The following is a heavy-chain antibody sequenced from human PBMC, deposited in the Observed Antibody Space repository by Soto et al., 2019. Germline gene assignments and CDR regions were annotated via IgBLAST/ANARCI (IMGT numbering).Heavy chain of an antibody. Sequence: EVQLLESGGGLVQPGGSRRLSCAASGFTFSSYAMSWVRQAPGEGLEWVSAISGSGGSTYYADSVKGRFTISRDNSKNTLYLQMNSLRAEDTAVYYCAKDRANVGEYFQHWGQGTLVTVSS. CDR2: ISGSGGST. J-gene: IGHJ1*01. V-gene: IGHV3-23*01. D-gene: IGHD3-16*01. CDR1: GFTFSSYA. CDR3: AKDRANVGEYFQH.